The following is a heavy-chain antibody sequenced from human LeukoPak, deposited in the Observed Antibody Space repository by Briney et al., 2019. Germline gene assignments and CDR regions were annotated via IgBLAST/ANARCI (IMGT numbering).Heavy chain of an antibody. V-gene: IGHV4-34*01. CDR3: ASTYSSWYYYYMDV. D-gene: IGHD2-21*01. J-gene: IGHJ6*03. CDR2: INHSGST. Sequence: PSETLSLTCAVYGGSFSGYYWSWIRQPPGKGLEWIGEINHSGSTNYNPPLKSRVTISVDTPKNQFSLKLSSVTAADTAVYYCASTYSSWYYYYMDVWGKGTTVTVSS. CDR1: GGSFSGYY.